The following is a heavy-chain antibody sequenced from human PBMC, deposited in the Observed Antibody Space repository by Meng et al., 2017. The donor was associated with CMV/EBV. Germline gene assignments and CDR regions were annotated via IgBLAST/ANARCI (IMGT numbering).Heavy chain of an antibody. J-gene: IGHJ4*02. D-gene: IGHD7-27*01. CDR1: GGSISSSSYY. V-gene: IGHV4-39*01. CDR3: ARQLGQKTYYFDY. CDR2: IYYSGST. Sequence: GSLRPSCTVSGGSISSSSYYWGWIRQPPGKGLEWIGSIYYSGSTYYNPSLKSRVTISVDTSKNQFSLKLSSVTAADTAVYYCARQLGQKTYYFDYWGQGTLVTVSS.